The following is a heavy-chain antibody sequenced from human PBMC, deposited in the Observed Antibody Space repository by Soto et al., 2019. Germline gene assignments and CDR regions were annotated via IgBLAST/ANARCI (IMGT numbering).Heavy chain of an antibody. J-gene: IGHJ3*02. CDR1: GFTLSTYA. D-gene: IGHD3-16*01. Sequence: EVPLLESGGGLVQPGGSLRLSCVASGFTLSTYAMSWVRQAPGKGLEWVSGITGSGGSTYYADSVKGRFTISSNNSQGTVSLRMNSLTAEDKAVYYCVRPRGTPFGAFDIWGHGTMVTLSS. V-gene: IGHV3-23*01. CDR3: VRPRGTPFGAFDI. CDR2: ITGSGGST.